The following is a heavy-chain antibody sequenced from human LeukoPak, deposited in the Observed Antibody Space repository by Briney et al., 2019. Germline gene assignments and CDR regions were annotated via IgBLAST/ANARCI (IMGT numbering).Heavy chain of an antibody. V-gene: IGHV3-7*01. CDR1: GFTFSSYW. CDR3: ARDLRYFDWLPDAFDI. CDR2: IKQDGSEK. Sequence: GGSLRLSCAASGFTFSSYWMSWVRQAPGKGLEWVANIKQDGSEKYYVDSVKGRFTISRDNAKNSLYLQMNSLRAEDTAVYYCARDLRYFDWLPDAFDIWGQGTMVTVSP. D-gene: IGHD3-9*01. J-gene: IGHJ3*02.